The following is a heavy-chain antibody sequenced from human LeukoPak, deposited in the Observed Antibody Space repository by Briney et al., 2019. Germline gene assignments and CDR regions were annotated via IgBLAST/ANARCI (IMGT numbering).Heavy chain of an antibody. D-gene: IGHD2-2*01. Sequence: SVKVSCKASGGTFSSYAISWVRQAPGQGLEWIGRIIPILGIANYAQKFQGRVTITADKSTSTAYMELSSLRSEDTAVYYCARYRYCSSTSCLNWFDPWGQGTLVTVSS. V-gene: IGHV1-69*04. CDR2: IIPILGIA. J-gene: IGHJ5*02. CDR1: GGTFSSYA. CDR3: ARYRYCSSTSCLNWFDP.